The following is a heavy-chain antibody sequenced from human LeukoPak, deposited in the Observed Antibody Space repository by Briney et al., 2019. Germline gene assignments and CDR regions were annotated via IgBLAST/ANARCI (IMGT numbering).Heavy chain of an antibody. J-gene: IGHJ4*02. CDR3: ATLLRITTSRGPFDY. V-gene: IGHV3-23*01. CDR2: ISGSGGST. Sequence: GGSLRLSCAASGFTFTTYAMSWVRQAPGKGLEWLSSISGSGGSTYYADSVKGQFTISRESSRSTLYLQVNSLRVEDTAVYYCATLLRITTSRGPFDYWGQGALVTVSS. D-gene: IGHD3-3*01. CDR1: GFTFTTYA.